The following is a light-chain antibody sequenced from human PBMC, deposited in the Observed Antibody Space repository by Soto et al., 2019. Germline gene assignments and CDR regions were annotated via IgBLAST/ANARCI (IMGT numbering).Light chain of an antibody. V-gene: IGKV3-20*01. CDR3: QQYGSSGT. Sequence: VLSQSPAILSLSPGERATLACRASQSVPSTYFAWYQQKAGQPPRLLISGASSRATGIPDRFSGSGSGTDFTLTISRLEPEDFAVYYCQQYGSSGTFGQGTKVDIK. CDR1: QSVPSTY. CDR2: GAS. J-gene: IGKJ1*01.